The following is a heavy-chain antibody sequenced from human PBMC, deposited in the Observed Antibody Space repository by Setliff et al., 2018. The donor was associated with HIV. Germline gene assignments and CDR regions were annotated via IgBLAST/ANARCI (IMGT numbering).Heavy chain of an antibody. J-gene: IGHJ6*03. D-gene: IGHD4-17*01. CDR3: VGIYADYSYYLDV. CDR1: GGSINSANYY. Sequence: PSETLSLTCTVSGGSINSANYYWSWIRLPAGKGLEWVGRIYASGNTNYNPSLQSRVTILIDPSKNQFSLRLSSVTAAVTAIYYCVGIYADYSYYLDVWGKGTTVTVSS. V-gene: IGHV4-61*02. CDR2: IYASGNT.